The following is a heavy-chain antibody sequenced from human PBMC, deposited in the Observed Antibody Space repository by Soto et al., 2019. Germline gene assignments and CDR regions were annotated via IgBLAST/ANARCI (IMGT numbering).Heavy chain of an antibody. V-gene: IGHV4-59*01. D-gene: IGHD3-10*01. J-gene: IGHJ5*02. CDR3: ARARGGHYYGSGSYYNEVGYNWFDP. Sequence: SETLSLTCTVSGGSISSYYWSWIRQPPGKGLEWIGYIYYSGSTNYNPSLKSRVTISVDTSKNQFSLKLSSVTAADTAVYYCARARGGHYYGSGSYYNEVGYNWFDPWGQGTLVTVSS. CDR2: IYYSGST. CDR1: GGSISSYY.